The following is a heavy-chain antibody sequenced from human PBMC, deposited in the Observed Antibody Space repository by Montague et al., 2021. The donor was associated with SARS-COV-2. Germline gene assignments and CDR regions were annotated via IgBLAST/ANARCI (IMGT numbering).Heavy chain of an antibody. V-gene: IGHV4-4*07. CDR1: GGSMRSYY. CDR2: IYSSGST. Sequence: SKTLSLTCTVSGGSMRSYYWSWIRQPAGQGLEWIGRIYSSGSTNYNPSLNSRITMSVDTSRNQFSLKVTSVTAADTAVYYCARDLGAPDCYFDSWGQGTLVTVSS. J-gene: IGHJ4*02. CDR3: ARDLGAPDCYFDS. D-gene: IGHD3-16*01.